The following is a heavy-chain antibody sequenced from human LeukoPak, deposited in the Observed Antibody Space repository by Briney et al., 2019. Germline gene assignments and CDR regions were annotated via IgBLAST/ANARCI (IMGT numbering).Heavy chain of an antibody. V-gene: IGHV3-74*01. CDR2: INSDGSST. CDR1: GFSSSSYW. CDR3: ACGNYGLPDY. Sequence: GGSLRLSCAASGFSSSSYWMHWVRLAPGKGLVWVSRINSDGSSTNYADSLNVRFTISRDNAKNTMYLQMHSLRAKDTAVYNCACGNYGLPDYWGQGTLVTVSS. D-gene: IGHD4-11*01. J-gene: IGHJ4*02.